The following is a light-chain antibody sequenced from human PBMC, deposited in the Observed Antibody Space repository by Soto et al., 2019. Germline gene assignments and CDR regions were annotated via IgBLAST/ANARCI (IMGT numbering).Light chain of an antibody. CDR2: DAS. CDR3: QQYDNWPLT. CDR1: QSISSW. J-gene: IGKJ4*01. V-gene: IGKV1-5*01. Sequence: DIQMTQSPSTLSASVGDRVTITCRASQSISSWLAWYQQKPGKAPKLLIYDASSLESGVPSRFSGSGSGTEFTLTISSLQSEDFAVYYRQQYDNWPLTFGGGTKVDI.